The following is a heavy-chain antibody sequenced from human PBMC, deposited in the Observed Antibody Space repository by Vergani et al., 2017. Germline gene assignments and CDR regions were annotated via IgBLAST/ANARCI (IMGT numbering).Heavy chain of an antibody. Sequence: QVQLQESGPGLVKPSQTLSLTCTVSGGSISSGGYYWSWLRQHPGKGLEWIWYIYYSGSTYYNPSLKSRVTISVDTSKNQFSLKLSSVTAADTAVYYCARDRRGYCRSTSCLNYFDYWGQGTLVTVSS. CDR2: IYYSGST. CDR1: GGSISSGGYY. J-gene: IGHJ4*02. D-gene: IGHD2-2*01. CDR3: ARDRRGYCRSTSCLNYFDY. V-gene: IGHV4-31*03.